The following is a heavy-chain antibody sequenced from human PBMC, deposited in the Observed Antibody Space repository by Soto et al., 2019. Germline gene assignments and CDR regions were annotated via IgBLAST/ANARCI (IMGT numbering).Heavy chain of an antibody. CDR1: GFTFISYW. D-gene: IGHD3-16*01. V-gene: IGHV3-7*03. J-gene: IGHJ4*02. Sequence: PWGSLRLSCTASGFTFISYWMIWVRQAPFKGLGWVANIKEDGSGKYYVDSVKGRFSISRDNARNSLYLQMNSLRVEDTAVYYCVRVGRLGGYWGQGALVTVSS. CDR2: IKEDGSGK. CDR3: VRVGRLGGY.